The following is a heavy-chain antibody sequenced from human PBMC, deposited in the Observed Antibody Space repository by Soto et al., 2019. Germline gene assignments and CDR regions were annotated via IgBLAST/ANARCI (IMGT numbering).Heavy chain of an antibody. V-gene: IGHV1-2*02. J-gene: IGHJ6*02. CDR2: ISPNSGDS. D-gene: IGHD2-8*02. CDR3: ARDVGYCTGTSCHNYYDLAV. CDR1: GYTFTGYY. Sequence: ASVKVSCKASGYTFTGYYMHWVRQAPGQGLEWMAWISPNSGDSKYAQKFQDRVTVTRDTSISTAYMEMSRLRSDDTAVYYCARDVGYCTGTSCHNYYDLAVWGQGTTVPVSS.